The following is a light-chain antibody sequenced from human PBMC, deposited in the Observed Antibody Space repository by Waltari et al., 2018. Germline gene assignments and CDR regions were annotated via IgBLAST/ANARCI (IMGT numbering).Light chain of an antibody. Sequence: SYELTQPPSVSVSPGQTARIPCSGDALPKQYAYWYQQKPGQAPGLVIYKDSERPSGIPERFSGSSSGTTVTLTISGVQAEDEADYYCQSADSSGTSVVFGGGTKLTVL. CDR3: QSADSSGTSVV. V-gene: IGLV3-25*03. CDR1: ALPKQY. CDR2: KDS. J-gene: IGLJ2*01.